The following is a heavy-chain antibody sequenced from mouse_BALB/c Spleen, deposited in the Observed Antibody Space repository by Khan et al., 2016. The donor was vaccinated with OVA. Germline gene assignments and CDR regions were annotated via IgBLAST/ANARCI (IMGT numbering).Heavy chain of an antibody. CDR1: GYTFTSYN. V-gene: IGHV1S56*01. CDR3: AREGLRGVGMDY. Sequence: QVQLQQSGPELVKPGAFVKISCKASGYTFTSYNINWVKQRPGQGLEWIGWIYPGDGDTKYNEKFKGKATLTADKSSTTAYMQLSRLTSENSAVYFCAREGLRGVGMDYWGQGTSVTVSS. CDR2: IYPGDGDT. J-gene: IGHJ4*01. D-gene: IGHD2-4*01.